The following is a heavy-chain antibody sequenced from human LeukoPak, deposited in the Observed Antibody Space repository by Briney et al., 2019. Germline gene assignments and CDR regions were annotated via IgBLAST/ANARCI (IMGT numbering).Heavy chain of an antibody. CDR2: INHNGNVN. Sequence: GGSLRLSCAASGFTFSSYRMNWARQAPGKGLEWVASINHNGNVNYYVDSVKGRFTISRDNAKNSLYLQMSNLRAEDTAVYFCAMGGGLDVWGQGATVTVSS. J-gene: IGHJ6*02. V-gene: IGHV3-7*03. D-gene: IGHD3-16*01. CDR3: AMGGGLDV. CDR1: GFTFSSYR.